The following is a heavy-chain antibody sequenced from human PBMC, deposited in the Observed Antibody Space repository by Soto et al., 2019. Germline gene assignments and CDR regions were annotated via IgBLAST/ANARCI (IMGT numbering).Heavy chain of an antibody. J-gene: IGHJ6*02. D-gene: IGHD4-4*01. Sequence: PGGSLRLSCAASGFTFSSYGMHWVRQAPGKGLEWVAVISYDGSNKYYADSVKGRFTISRDNSKNTLFLQMNSLRTEDTAVYYCAKVPTTGDYYGMDVWGQGTTVTVSS. V-gene: IGHV3-30*18. CDR2: ISYDGSNK. CDR1: GFTFSSYG. CDR3: AKVPTTGDYYGMDV.